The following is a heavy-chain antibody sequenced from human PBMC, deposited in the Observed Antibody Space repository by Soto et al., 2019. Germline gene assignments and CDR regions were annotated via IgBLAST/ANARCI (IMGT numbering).Heavy chain of an antibody. CDR1: GFTFSDYY. D-gene: IGHD6-6*01. CDR2: ISGSTSHT. CDR3: AKSITARPFDY. J-gene: IGHJ4*02. V-gene: IGHV3-11*06. Sequence: GGSLRLSCAVSGFTFSDYYMTWIRQAPGKGLEWVSYISGSTSHTYYADSVKGRFTISRDTSKNTLYLQMNSLRAEDTAVYFCAKSITARPFDYWGQGALVTVSS.